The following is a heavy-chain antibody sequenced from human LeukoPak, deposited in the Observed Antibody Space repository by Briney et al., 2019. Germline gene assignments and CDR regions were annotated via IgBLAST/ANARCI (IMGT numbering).Heavy chain of an antibody. D-gene: IGHD3-3*01. CDR2: IYTSGST. CDR1: GGSISSGSYY. V-gene: IGHV4-61*02. J-gene: IGHJ4*02. CDR3: ARGVAIFGVVTYADY. Sequence: SETLSLTCTVSGGSISSGSYYWSWIRQPAWKGLEWIGRIYTSGSTNYNPSLKSRVTISVDTSKNQFSLKLSSVTAADTAVYYCARGVAIFGVVTYADYWGQGTLVTVSS.